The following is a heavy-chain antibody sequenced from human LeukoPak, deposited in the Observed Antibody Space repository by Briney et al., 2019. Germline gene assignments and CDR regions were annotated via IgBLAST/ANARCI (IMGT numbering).Heavy chain of an antibody. J-gene: IGHJ3*02. D-gene: IGHD3-22*01. CDR3: ARLLDNDSSGDPDTFDM. CDR1: SGSISGHY. Sequence: SETLSLTCAVSSGSISGHYWSWIRQPPEKGLEWIGYIYYSGKTYYGSSLRSRVTISVDTSKNHFSLKLTSVTAADTAVYYCARLLDNDSSGDPDTFDMWGQGTMVTVSS. CDR2: IYYSGKT. V-gene: IGHV4-59*11.